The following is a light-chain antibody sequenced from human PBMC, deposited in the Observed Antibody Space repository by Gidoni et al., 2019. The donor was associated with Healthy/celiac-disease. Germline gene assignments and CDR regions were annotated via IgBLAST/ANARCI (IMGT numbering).Light chain of an antibody. Sequence: EIVMTQSPATLSVSPGERANISCRASQSVSSNLAWYQQKPGQAPRLLIYGASTRATGIPASFSGRGSGTAFPLTISSLQSEDFAVYYCQQYNNWPLTFGQGTRLEIK. J-gene: IGKJ5*01. CDR2: GAS. CDR1: QSVSSN. V-gene: IGKV3-15*01. CDR3: QQYNNWPLT.